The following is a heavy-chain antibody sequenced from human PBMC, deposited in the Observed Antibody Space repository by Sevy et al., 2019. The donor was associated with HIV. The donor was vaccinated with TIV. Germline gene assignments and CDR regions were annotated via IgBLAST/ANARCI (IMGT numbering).Heavy chain of an antibody. CDR1: GYTLTELS. J-gene: IGHJ4*02. V-gene: IGHV1-24*01. D-gene: IGHD3-22*01. CDR2: FDPEDGET. Sequence: ASVKVSCKVSGYTLTELSMHWVRQAPGKGLEWMGGFDPEDGETIYAQKFQGRVTMTEDTVTDTAYMELSGLRSEDQAVYYCATVPQYYYDSSGTHFDYWGQGTLVTVSS. CDR3: ATVPQYYYDSSGTHFDY.